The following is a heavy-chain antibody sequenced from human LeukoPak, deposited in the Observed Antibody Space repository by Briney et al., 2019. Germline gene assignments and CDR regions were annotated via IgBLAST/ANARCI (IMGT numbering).Heavy chain of an antibody. Sequence: PGGSLRLSCAASRFTFSSYAMSWVRQAPGKGVEWVSAISGSGGRTYYGDSVKGRFTISRDNSKKTLHLQMNSLRAEDTAVYYCARDHLGDSYSDYWGQGTLVTVSS. V-gene: IGHV3-23*01. CDR1: RFTFSSYA. D-gene: IGHD3-10*01. CDR2: ISGSGGRT. J-gene: IGHJ4*02. CDR3: ARDHLGDSYSDY.